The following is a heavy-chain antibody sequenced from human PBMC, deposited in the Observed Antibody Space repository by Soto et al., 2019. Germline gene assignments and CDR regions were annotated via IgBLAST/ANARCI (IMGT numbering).Heavy chain of an antibody. CDR3: AHRRGDGYIDY. J-gene: IGHJ4*02. CDR2: IYWDDDK. V-gene: IGHV2-5*02. CDR1: GFSLSTSAVG. Sequence: QITLKESGPTLVKPTQTLTLTCTFSGFSLSTSAVGVGWIRQPPGKALEWLSLIYWDDDKRYSPSLRSRLTXTXXTSKNQVVLTMTNMDPVDTATYYCAHRRGDGYIDYWGQGTLVTVSS.